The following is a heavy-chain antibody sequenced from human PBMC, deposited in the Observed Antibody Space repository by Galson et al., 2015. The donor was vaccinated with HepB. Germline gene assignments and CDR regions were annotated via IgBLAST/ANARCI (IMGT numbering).Heavy chain of an antibody. V-gene: IGHV3-66*01. CDR2: IYSGGST. CDR3: ARGITGTTWVQYYYGMDV. D-gene: IGHD1-7*01. J-gene: IGHJ6*02. CDR1: GFTVSSNY. Sequence: SLRLSCAASGFTVSSNYMSWVRQAPGKGLEWVSVIYSGGSTYYADSVKGRFTISRDNSKNTLYLQMNSLRAEDTAVYYCARGITGTTWVQYYYGMDVWGQGTTVTVSS.